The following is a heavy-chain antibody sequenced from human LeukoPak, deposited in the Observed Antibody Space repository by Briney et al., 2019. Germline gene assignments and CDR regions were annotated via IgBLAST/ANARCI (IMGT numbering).Heavy chain of an antibody. CDR3: ATDQYYYDSSGYPRALYAFDI. Sequence: ASVKVSCKVSGYTLTELSIHWVRQAPGKGLEWMGAFDPEDGETIYAQKFQGRVTMTEDTSTDTAYMELSSLRSEDTAVYYCATDQYYYDSSGYPRALYAFDIWGHGTMVTVSS. V-gene: IGHV1-24*01. D-gene: IGHD3-22*01. CDR2: FDPEDGET. CDR1: GYTLTELS. J-gene: IGHJ3*02.